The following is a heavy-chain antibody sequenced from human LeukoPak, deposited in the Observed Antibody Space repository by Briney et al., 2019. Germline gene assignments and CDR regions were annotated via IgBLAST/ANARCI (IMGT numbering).Heavy chain of an antibody. D-gene: IGHD3-10*01. Sequence: ASVKVSCKASGYTFTSYDINWVRQATEQGLEWMGWMNPNSGNTGYAQKFQGRVTMTRNTSISTAYMELSSLRSEDTAVYYCARSWFGELYAFDIWGQGTMVTVSS. V-gene: IGHV1-8*01. CDR1: GYTFTSYD. CDR3: ARSWFGELYAFDI. J-gene: IGHJ3*02. CDR2: MNPNSGNT.